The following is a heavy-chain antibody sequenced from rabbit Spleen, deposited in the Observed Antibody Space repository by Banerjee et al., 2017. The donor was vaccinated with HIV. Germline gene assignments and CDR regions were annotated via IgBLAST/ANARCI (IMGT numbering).Heavy chain of an antibody. CDR3: ARDRSSAWGEDL. J-gene: IGHJ4*01. D-gene: IGHD4-1*01. V-gene: IGHV1S40*01. Sequence: QSLEESGGDLVKPGASLTLTCIASGVSFSGDSFSGDSYMCWVRQAPGKGLEWIVCIDTGSSGFTYYATWAEGRFTISKTSSTTVTLQMTSLTAADTATYFCARDRSSAWGEDLWGPGTLVTVS. CDR1: GVSFSGDSFSGDSY. CDR2: IDTGSSGFT.